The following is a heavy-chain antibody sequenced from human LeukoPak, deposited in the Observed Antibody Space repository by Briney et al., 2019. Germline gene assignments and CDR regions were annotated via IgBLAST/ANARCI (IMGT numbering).Heavy chain of an antibody. CDR3: ARGTMVFDY. D-gene: IGHD4/OR15-4a*01. J-gene: IGHJ4*02. Sequence: GGSLRLSCAASGFTFSSYEMNWVRQAPGKGLEWVSYISSSGSTIYYVDSVKGRFTISRDNAKNSLYLQMNSLRAEDTAVYYCARGTMVFDYWGQGTLVTVSS. V-gene: IGHV3-48*03. CDR1: GFTFSSYE. CDR2: ISSSGSTI.